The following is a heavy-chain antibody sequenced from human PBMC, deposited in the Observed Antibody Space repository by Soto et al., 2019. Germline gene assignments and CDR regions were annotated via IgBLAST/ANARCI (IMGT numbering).Heavy chain of an antibody. CDR3: TTEAPVGYCSGGSCYSDY. D-gene: IGHD2-15*01. CDR2: IKSKTDGGTT. V-gene: IGHV3-15*07. J-gene: IGHJ4*02. CDR1: GFTFSNAW. Sequence: GGSLILSCAASGFTFSNAWMNWVLQAPGKGLEWVGRIKSKTDGGTTDYAAPVKGRFTISRDDSKNTLYLQMNSLKTEDTAVYYCTTEAPVGYCSGGSCYSDYWGQGTLVNVSS.